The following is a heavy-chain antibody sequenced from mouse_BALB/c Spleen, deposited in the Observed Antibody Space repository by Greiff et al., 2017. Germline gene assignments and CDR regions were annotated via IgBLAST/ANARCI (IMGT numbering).Heavy chain of an antibody. CDR3: ARDQGAGTLYAMDY. J-gene: IGHJ4*01. CDR1: GFSLTSYG. V-gene: IGHV2-9*02. CDR2: IWAGGST. Sequence: VQRVESGPGLVAPSQSLSITCTVSGFSLTSYGVHWVRQPPGKGLEWLGVIWAGGSTNYNSALMSRLSISKDNSKSQVFLKMNSLQTDDTAMYYCARDQGAGTLYAMDYWGQGTSVTVSS. D-gene: IGHD4-1*01.